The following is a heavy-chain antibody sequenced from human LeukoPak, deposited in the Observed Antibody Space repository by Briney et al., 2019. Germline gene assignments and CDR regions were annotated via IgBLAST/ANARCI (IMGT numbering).Heavy chain of an antibody. D-gene: IGHD5-12*01. CDR2: IKQDGSEK. V-gene: IGHV3-7*01. Sequence: GGSLRLSCAASGFTFSSYWMSWVRQAPGKGLEWVANIKQDGSEKNYVDSVKGRFTISRDNAKNSLYLQMNSLRAEDTAVYYCARAEAYSGYDYYFDYWGQGTLVTVSS. CDR1: GFTFSSYW. CDR3: ARAEAYSGYDYYFDY. J-gene: IGHJ4*02.